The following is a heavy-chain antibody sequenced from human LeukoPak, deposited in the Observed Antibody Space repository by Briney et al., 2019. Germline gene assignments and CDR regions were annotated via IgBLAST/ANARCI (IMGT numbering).Heavy chain of an antibody. D-gene: IGHD6-13*01. J-gene: IGHJ4*02. CDR1: GFTFSDYY. CDR2: ISSSGSTI. V-gene: IGHV3-11*04. CDR3: VREEGYSSSWYGHRSRYYFDY. Sequence: GGSLRLSCAASGFTFSDYYMSWIRQAPGKGLEWVSYISSSGSTIYYADSVKGRFTISRDNAKNSLYLQMNSLRAEDTAVYYCVREEGYSSSWYGHRSRYYFDYWGQGTLVTVSS.